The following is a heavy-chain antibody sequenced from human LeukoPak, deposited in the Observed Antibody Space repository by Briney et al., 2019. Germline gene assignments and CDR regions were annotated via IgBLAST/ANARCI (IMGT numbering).Heavy chain of an antibody. J-gene: IGHJ4*02. Sequence: SETLSLTCTVSGGSISSYYWNWIRQPPGKGLEWIGYIYYSGNTNYNPSLKSRVTISVDTSKKQFSLKLTSVTPADTAVYFCAGDNYGTDYWGQGTLVTVSS. CDR2: IYYSGNT. V-gene: IGHV4-59*01. D-gene: IGHD5-24*01. CDR3: AGDNYGTDY. CDR1: GGSISSYY.